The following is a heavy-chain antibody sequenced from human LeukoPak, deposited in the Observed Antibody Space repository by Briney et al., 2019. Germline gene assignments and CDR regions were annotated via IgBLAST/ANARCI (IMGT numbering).Heavy chain of an antibody. D-gene: IGHD3-10*01. Sequence: SETLSLTCAVSGGSISSGGYSWSWIRQPPGKGLEWIGYIYHSGSTYYNPSLKSRVTISVDRSKNQFSLKLSSVTAADTAVYYCARSFYGSVSFDYWGQGTLVTVSS. J-gene: IGHJ4*02. CDR3: ARSFYGSVSFDY. V-gene: IGHV4-30-2*01. CDR1: GGSISSGGYS. CDR2: IYHSGST.